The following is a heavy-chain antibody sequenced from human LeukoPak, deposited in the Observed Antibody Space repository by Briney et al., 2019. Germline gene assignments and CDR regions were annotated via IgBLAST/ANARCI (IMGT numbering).Heavy chain of an antibody. V-gene: IGHV4-59*01. CDR3: ARVSYYGSGSQNYYYGMDV. CDR2: IYYSGST. CDR1: GGSISSYY. J-gene: IGHJ6*02. Sequence: SETLCLTCTVSGGSISSYYWSWIRQLPGKGLEWIGYIYYSGSTNYNPSLKSRVTISVDTSKNQFSLKLSSVTAADTAVYYCARVSYYGSGSQNYYYGMDVWGQGTTVTVSS. D-gene: IGHD3-10*01.